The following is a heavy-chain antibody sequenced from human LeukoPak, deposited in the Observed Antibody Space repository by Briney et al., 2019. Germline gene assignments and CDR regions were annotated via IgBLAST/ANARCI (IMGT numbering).Heavy chain of an antibody. CDR1: RFPFSSYE. J-gene: IGHJ6*02. CDR3: AGTDYDILTGYGLDV. CDR2: ISGRGGTV. V-gene: IGHV3-48*03. D-gene: IGHD3-9*01. Sequence: GGSLRLSCAASRFPFSSYELNWVRQAPGKGLEWIPYISGRGGTVYYADSVKGRFTISRDNTKNSLFLQMSSLRVDDTAVYYCAGTDYDILTGYGLDVWGQGTTVTVSS.